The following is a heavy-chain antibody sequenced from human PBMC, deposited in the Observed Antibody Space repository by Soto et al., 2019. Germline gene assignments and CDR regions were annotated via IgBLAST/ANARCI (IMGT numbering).Heavy chain of an antibody. D-gene: IGHD3-16*01. Sequence: QVQLVQSGAEMRKPGSSLRVSCKASGGTFSDYAFSWVRQAPGQGLEWMGGIVPRFGSPNYAQKFGGRVTITAETPSSTVYMALSSPRFDDTAVYFCARDRIQLRLGKYSFNGMDVWGQGTTIIVSS. V-gene: IGHV1-69*06. CDR3: ARDRIQLRLGKYSFNGMDV. J-gene: IGHJ6*02. CDR1: GGTFSDYA. CDR2: IVPRFGSP.